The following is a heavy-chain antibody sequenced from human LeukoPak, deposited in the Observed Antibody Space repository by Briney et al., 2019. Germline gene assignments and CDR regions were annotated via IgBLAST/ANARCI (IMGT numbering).Heavy chain of an antibody. D-gene: IGHD1-26*01. CDR3: ARATVSGSYYPATLDY. J-gene: IGHJ4*02. V-gene: IGHV1-2*02. CDR1: GYTFTGYY. CDR2: INPNSGGT. Sequence: ASVKVSCKASGYTFTGYYMHWVRQAPGQGLEWMGWINPNSGGTNYAQKFQGRVTMTRDTSISTAYMELSRLRSDDTAVYYCARATVSGSYYPATLDYWGQGTLVTVSS.